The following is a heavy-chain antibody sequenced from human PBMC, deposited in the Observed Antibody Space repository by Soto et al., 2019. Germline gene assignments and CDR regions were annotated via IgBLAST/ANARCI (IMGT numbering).Heavy chain of an antibody. CDR3: AREPVVAASPNFDY. Sequence: GGSLRLSCAASGFTFSSYGMHWVRQAPGKGLEWVAVIWYDGSNKYYADSVKGRFTISRDNSKNTLYLQMNSLRAEDTAVYYCAREPVVAASPNFDYWGQGTLVTVSS. V-gene: IGHV3-33*01. J-gene: IGHJ4*02. CDR1: GFTFSSYG. D-gene: IGHD2-15*01. CDR2: IWYDGSNK.